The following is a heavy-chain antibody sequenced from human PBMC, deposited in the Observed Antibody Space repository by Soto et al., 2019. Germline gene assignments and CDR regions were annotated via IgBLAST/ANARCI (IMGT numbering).Heavy chain of an antibody. D-gene: IGHD3-3*01. CDR3: ARELGWRGYYTQTYNWFDP. CDR2: IIPIFGTA. Sequence: QVQLVQSGAEVKKPGSSVKVSCKASGGTFSSYAISWVRQAPGQGLEWMGGIIPIFGTANYAQEFQGRVTITADESTSTAYMERSSLRSEDTAVYYCARELGWRGYYTQTYNWFDPWGQGTLVTVSS. J-gene: IGHJ5*02. CDR1: GGTFSSYA. V-gene: IGHV1-69*01.